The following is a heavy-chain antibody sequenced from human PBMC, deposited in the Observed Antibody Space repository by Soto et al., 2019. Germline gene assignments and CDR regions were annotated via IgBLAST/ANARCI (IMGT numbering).Heavy chain of an antibody. V-gene: IGHV1-69*19. Sequence: QVQLVQSGAEMKKPGSSVTVSCQSSGGTFNTYAMNWVRQAPGQGPEWMGDISPMFGAANYAPTLQGRVTITADDSTGTAYMQLSSLTSEDTALYFCAREVQVHSPAFVYWGQGTLVTVSS. CDR2: ISPMFGAA. CDR1: GGTFNTYA. D-gene: IGHD3-10*01. CDR3: AREVQVHSPAFVY. J-gene: IGHJ4*02.